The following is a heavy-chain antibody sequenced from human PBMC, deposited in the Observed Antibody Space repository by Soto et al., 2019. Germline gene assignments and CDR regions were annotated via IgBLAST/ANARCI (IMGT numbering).Heavy chain of an antibody. V-gene: IGHV4-31*01. CDR2: IYYSGST. J-gene: IGHJ3*02. CDR3: ARDRRHAFDI. Sequence: QVQLQESGPGLVKPSQTLSLTCTVSGGSISSGGYYWSWIRQHPGKGLEWIGYIYYSGSTYYNPSLKXXVXIXXDTSKNQFSLKLSSVTAADTAVYYCARDRRHAFDIWGQGTMVTVSS. CDR1: GGSISSGGYY.